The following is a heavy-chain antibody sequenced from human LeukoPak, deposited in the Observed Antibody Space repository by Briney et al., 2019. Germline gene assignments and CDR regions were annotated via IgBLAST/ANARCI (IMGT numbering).Heavy chain of an antibody. V-gene: IGHV4-39*01. J-gene: IGHJ5*02. D-gene: IGHD3/OR15-3a*01. CDR2: INYSGRT. CDR3: GRRGAGLNWFDP. CDR1: GGSISSTSSY. Sequence: PSETLSLTCTVSGGSISSTSSYWGWIRHPPGQGLEWIGSINYSGRTFYNPSLKSRVTISVDTSKDQFSLNLTYVTAADTALYFCGRRGAGLNWFDPWGQGTLVTVSS.